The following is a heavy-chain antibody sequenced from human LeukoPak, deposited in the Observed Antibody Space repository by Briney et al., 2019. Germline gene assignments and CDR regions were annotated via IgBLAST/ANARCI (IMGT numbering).Heavy chain of an antibody. D-gene: IGHD6-19*01. CDR1: GFTFSSYW. CDR2: IKQDGSEK. J-gene: IGHJ4*02. Sequence: PGGSLRLSCAASGFTFSSYWMSWVRQAPGKGLEWVANIKQDGSEKYYVDSVKGRFTNSRDNAKNSLYLQMNSLRAEDTAVYYCAREAGYSSGWYAETRGYYFDYWGQGTLVTVSS. V-gene: IGHV3-7*01. CDR3: AREAGYSSGWYAETRGYYFDY.